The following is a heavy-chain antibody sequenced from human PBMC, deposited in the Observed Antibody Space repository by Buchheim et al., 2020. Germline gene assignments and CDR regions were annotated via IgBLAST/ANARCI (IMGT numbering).Heavy chain of an antibody. CDR2: IDPSDSYT. CDR1: GYSFTSYW. CDR3: ARHSSCSGGSCHVWVWFGP. J-gene: IGHJ5*02. V-gene: IGHV5-10-1*03. D-gene: IGHD2-15*01. Sequence: EVQLVQSGAEVKKPGESLRISCKGSGYSFTSYWISWVRQMPGKGLEWMGRIDPSDSYTSSSPPFQGHVTISAAKSISTAYLQWSSLKASDSAMYYCARHSSCSGGSCHVWVWFGPWGQGTL.